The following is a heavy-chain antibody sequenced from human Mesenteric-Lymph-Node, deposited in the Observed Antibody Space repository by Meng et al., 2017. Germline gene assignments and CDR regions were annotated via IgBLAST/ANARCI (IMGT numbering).Heavy chain of an antibody. CDR2: ISGGGHDT. CDR3: AKSHYDPVVVNEDYPSWFDP. D-gene: IGHD3-22*01. V-gene: IGHV3-23*01. J-gene: IGHJ5*02. CDR1: GFTFSIYD. Sequence: GESLKISCVGSGFTFSIYDITWVRQTPGKGLEWVATISGGGHDTYYADSVQGRFTLSRDNWENTVSLQMNNLRAEDTGLYYCAKSHYDPVVVNEDYPSWFDPWGQGTLVTVSS.